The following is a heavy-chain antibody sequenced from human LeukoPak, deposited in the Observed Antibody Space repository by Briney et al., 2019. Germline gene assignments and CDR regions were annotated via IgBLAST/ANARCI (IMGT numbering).Heavy chain of an antibody. J-gene: IGHJ5*02. D-gene: IGHD2-15*01. CDR3: ACSGGSWAWFDI. Sequence: ASLKDSCMTSGYSFTIYSISWVPHAPRLRLEWMGWINLNSGGTNYAQKLQGRVTMTRDTSISTAYMELSRLRSADTAVYYCACSGGSWAWFDIWGQGTLVTVSS. V-gene: IGHV1-2*02. CDR2: INLNSGGT. CDR1: GYSFTIYS.